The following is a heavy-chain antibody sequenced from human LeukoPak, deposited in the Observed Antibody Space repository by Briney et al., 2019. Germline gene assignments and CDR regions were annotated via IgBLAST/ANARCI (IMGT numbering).Heavy chain of an antibody. V-gene: IGHV3-30-3*01. Sequence: GGSLSLSWAASGFPFSSYAMHWVRKAPGKGLEWGAVISSNGNNKYYADSGKGRFTTSRDNSKSTLYLQMNSLRAEDTAVYYCARGDRINSDNYYYSMDVWGQGTTVTVSS. J-gene: IGHJ6*02. CDR2: ISSNGNNK. D-gene: IGHD2-15*01. CDR1: GFPFSSYA. CDR3: ARGDRINSDNYYYSMDV.